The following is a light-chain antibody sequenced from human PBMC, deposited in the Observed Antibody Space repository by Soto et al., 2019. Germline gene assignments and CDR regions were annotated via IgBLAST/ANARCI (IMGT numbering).Light chain of an antibody. CDR2: GAS. V-gene: IGKV3-20*01. J-gene: IGKJ4*01. CDR3: QQYGNSALT. CDR1: QSVSRTY. Sequence: EVVLTQSPGTLSLSPGERATLSCRASQSVSRTYLAWYKQKPGQAPRLLPGGASSRATGIPDRFSGSGSGTDFTLTISRLEPEDFAVYYCQQYGNSALTFGGGTKVEIK.